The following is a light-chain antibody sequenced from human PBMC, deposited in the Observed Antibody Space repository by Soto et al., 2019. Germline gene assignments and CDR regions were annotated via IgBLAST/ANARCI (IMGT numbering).Light chain of an antibody. CDR3: QQYGNSLWA. Sequence: MVLTQSPGTLSLSPWERATLSCRASQSFSTSYLAWYQQRPGQSPRLLIYGASSRATGTPHRFSGSGAGTDFTLTISRLEPEDFAVYYCQQYGNSLWAFGQGTKVDIK. V-gene: IGKV3-20*01. CDR2: GAS. CDR1: QSFSTSY. J-gene: IGKJ1*01.